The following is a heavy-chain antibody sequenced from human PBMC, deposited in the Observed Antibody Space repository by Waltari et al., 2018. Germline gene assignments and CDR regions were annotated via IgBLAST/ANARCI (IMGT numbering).Heavy chain of an antibody. Sequence: QLQLQESGSGLVKPSETLSLTCTVSGGSLSTNYNWGWIRQPPGKGLEWMGNMQYRGSTFYNPSLKSRVTISLDTSKNQFSLRLSSVGAADTAVYFCGRIAFGDDGGYFQHWGQGTLVTVSS. CDR3: GRIAFGDDGGYFQH. V-gene: IGHV4-39*01. J-gene: IGHJ1*01. CDR2: MQYRGST. D-gene: IGHD4-17*01. CDR1: GGSLSTNYN.